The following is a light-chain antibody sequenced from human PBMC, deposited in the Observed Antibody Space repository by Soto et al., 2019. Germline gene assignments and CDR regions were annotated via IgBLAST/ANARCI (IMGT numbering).Light chain of an antibody. CDR2: AAS. CDR3: QQLNSYPSIT. J-gene: IGKJ5*01. Sequence: DIPLTQSPSFLSASVGDRVTITCRASQDISSSLAWYQQKPGKAPKLLIYAASTLQGGVPSRFSGSGSGTEFTLTISSLQPEDFATYYCQQLNSYPSITFGQGTRLEIK. CDR1: QDISSS. V-gene: IGKV1-9*01.